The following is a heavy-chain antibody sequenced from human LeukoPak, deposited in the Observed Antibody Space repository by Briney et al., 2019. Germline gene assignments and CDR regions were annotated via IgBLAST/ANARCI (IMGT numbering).Heavy chain of an antibody. CDR2: IKRDGSVK. V-gene: IGHV3-7*01. J-gene: IGHJ4*02. CDR1: GFTFSSYW. Sequence: GGSLRLSCAASGFTFSSYWMSWVRQAPGKGLEWVANIKRDGSVKYYVDSVKGRFTISRDNAKNSLYLQMNSLRVEDTAVYYCAREFGSYGVPVFDYWGQGTLVTVSS. D-gene: IGHD5-18*01. CDR3: AREFGSYGVPVFDY.